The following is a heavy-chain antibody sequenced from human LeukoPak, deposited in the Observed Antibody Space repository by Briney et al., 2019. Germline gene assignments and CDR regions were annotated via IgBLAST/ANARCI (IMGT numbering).Heavy chain of an antibody. CDR2: ISTDARHK. D-gene: IGHD2-21*02. CDR1: GSTFSNHH. CDR3: AKEGGGDCYYCS. J-gene: IGHJ5*02. Sequence: GGSLRLSCAASGSTFSNHHMHWVRQAPGKGLEWVADISTDARHKYYADSVKGRFTISRDNSQNTLYLQMDSLRTEDMAVYYCAKEGGGDCYYCSWGQGTLVTVSS. V-gene: IGHV3-30*04.